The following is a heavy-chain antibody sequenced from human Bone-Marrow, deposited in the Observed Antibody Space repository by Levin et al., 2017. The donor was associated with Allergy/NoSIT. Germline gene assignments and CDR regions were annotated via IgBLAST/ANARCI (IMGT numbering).Heavy chain of an antibody. J-gene: IGHJ4*02. CDR2: INHSGST. CDR1: GGSLSGYY. D-gene: IGHD4-23*01. Sequence: SETLSLTCAVYGGSLSGYYWSWIRQPPGKGLEWIGEINHSGSTNYNPSLKSRVTMSLDTSNNQFSLKLNSVTAADMAVYYCAREVTVTTVVTAPFDYWGQGTLVTVS. CDR3: AREVTVTTVVTAPFDY. V-gene: IGHV4-34*01.